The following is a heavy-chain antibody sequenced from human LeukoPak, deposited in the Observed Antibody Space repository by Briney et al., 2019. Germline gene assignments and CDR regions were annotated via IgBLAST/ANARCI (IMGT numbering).Heavy chain of an antibody. CDR2: MNPNSGNT. J-gene: IGHJ4*02. CDR3: ARGWGDYNEPVVY. CDR1: GYTFTSYD. V-gene: IGHV1-8*03. Sequence: ASVKVSCKASGYTFTSYDINWVRQATGQGLEWMGWMNPNSGNTGYAQKFQGRVTITRNTSISTAYMELNSLRFEDTAVYYCARGWGDYNEPVVYWGQGTLVTVSS. D-gene: IGHD4-17*01.